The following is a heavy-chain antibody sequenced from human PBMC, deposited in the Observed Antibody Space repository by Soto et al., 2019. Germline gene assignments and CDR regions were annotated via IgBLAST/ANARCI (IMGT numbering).Heavy chain of an antibody. CDR1: GFAFSSYS. D-gene: IGHD6-19*01. Sequence: EVQLVESGGGLVKPGGSLRLSCAASGFAFSSYSMNWVRQAPGKGLEWVAFITIRSSYIYYADSVRGRFTISRDNAKNSLQLQMDGLTAEDTDVYYCARDDGWMVLDYWGQENLVTVSS. CDR3: ARDDGWMVLDY. V-gene: IGHV3-21*06. CDR2: ITIRSSYI. J-gene: IGHJ4*02.